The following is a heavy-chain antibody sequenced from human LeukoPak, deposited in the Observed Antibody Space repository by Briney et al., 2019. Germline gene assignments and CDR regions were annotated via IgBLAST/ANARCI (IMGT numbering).Heavy chain of an antibody. J-gene: IGHJ4*02. CDR1: GFTFSDFY. Sequence: GGSLRLSCAASGFTFSDFYMSWIRQAPGLGLEWVSYISGSGSTVYYAASVRGRFTISRDNAKNSLFLQMNSLRAEDTALYYCAKGSSGYFFDLWGQGTLVTVSS. CDR3: AKGSSGYFFDL. D-gene: IGHD3-22*01. CDR2: ISGSGSTV. V-gene: IGHV3-11*01.